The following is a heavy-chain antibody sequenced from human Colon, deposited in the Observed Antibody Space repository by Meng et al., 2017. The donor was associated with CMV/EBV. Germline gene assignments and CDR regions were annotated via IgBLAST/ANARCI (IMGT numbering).Heavy chain of an antibody. J-gene: IGHJ4*02. D-gene: IGHD2-2*03. CDR1: GYTFIRYG. CDR3: ARGFQNGFFDY. V-gene: IGHV1-18*01. Sequence: ASVKVSCKASGYTFIRYGISWVRQAPGQGLEWMGWINGYNGDTIYAQNLQGRVTMTTNALTSTAYMEVRSLRSDDAAVYYCARGFQNGFFDYWGQGTLVTVSS. CDR2: INGYNGDT.